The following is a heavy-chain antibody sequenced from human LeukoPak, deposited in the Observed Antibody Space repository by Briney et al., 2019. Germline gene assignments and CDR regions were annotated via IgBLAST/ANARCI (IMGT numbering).Heavy chain of an antibody. Sequence: ASVKVSCKASGYTFTGYYMHRVRQAPGQGLEWMGWINPNSGGTNYAQKFQGRVTMTRDTSISTAYMELSRLRSDDTAVYYCARSSSGGAEYFQHWGQGTLVTVSS. V-gene: IGHV1-2*02. J-gene: IGHJ1*01. CDR2: INPNSGGT. D-gene: IGHD6-19*01. CDR3: ARSSSGGAEYFQH. CDR1: GYTFTGYY.